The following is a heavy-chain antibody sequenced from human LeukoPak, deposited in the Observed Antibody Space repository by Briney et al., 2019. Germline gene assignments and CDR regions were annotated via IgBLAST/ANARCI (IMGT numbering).Heavy chain of an antibody. Sequence: ASVKVSCKASGYTFTSYDFNWVRQATGQRPEWMGWMSPNSGDTGYAQKFQDRVTMTRNTSISTAYMELSSLRSDDTAVYYCARDSREYYDSSGGGPYWGQGTLVTVSS. J-gene: IGHJ4*02. D-gene: IGHD3-22*01. CDR2: MSPNSGDT. V-gene: IGHV1-8*01. CDR3: ARDSREYYDSSGGGPY. CDR1: GYTFTSYD.